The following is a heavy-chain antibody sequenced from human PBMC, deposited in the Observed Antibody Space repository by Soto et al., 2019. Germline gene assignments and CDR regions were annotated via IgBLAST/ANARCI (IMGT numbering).Heavy chain of an antibody. J-gene: IGHJ4*02. Sequence: HVELVQSGADVKKPGASVTISCKASGYTFTDYALHWVRQAPGQSLEWMGWMNAGVGNTLYSQKFQGRITITRDTSASTAYMVLNSLKSEDTAIYYCARDTRYTFGSLNYWGPGTLVTVSS. V-gene: IGHV1-3*01. D-gene: IGHD5-18*01. CDR3: ARDTRYTFGSLNY. CDR2: MNAGVGNT. CDR1: GYTFTDYA.